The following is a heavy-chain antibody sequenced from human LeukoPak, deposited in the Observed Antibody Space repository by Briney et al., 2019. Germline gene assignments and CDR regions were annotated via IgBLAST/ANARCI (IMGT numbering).Heavy chain of an antibody. Sequence: GGSLRLSCAASRFAFSSYAMTWVRQAPGKGLEWVSAISGSGGSTYYADSVKGRFTISRDNSKNTLYLQMNSLRAEDTAVYYCAKLIYDSSGYSEFFYFDYWGQGTLVTVSS. CDR3: AKLIYDSSGYSEFFYFDY. CDR1: RFAFSSYA. D-gene: IGHD3-22*01. V-gene: IGHV3-23*01. CDR2: ISGSGGST. J-gene: IGHJ4*02.